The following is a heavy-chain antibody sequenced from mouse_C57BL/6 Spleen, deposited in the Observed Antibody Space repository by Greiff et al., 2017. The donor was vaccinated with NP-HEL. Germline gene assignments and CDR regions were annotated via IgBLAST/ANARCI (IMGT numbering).Heavy chain of an antibody. CDR3: ARRTYDYDGGYFDY. CDR2: ISSGSSTI. V-gene: IGHV5-17*01. D-gene: IGHD2-4*01. Sequence: DVQLVESGGGLVKPGGSLKLSCAASGFTFSDYGMHWVRQAPEKGLEWVAYISSGSSTIYYADTVKGRFTISRDNAKNTLFLQMTSLRSEDTAMYYCARRTYDYDGGYFDYWGQGTTLTVSS. J-gene: IGHJ2*01. CDR1: GFTFSDYG.